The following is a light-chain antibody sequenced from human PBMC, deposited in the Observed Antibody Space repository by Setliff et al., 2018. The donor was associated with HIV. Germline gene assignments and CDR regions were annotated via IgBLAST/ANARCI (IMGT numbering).Light chain of an antibody. CDR3: SSFLSTTTSV. Sequence: QSALTQPASVSGSPGQSITTSCTGTSSDVGGYSYVSWYQQHPGKAPKLLVYEVSNRPSGVSNRFSGSKSGNTASLTISGLQAEDEGDYYCSSFLSTTTSVFGSGTKVTVL. V-gene: IGLV2-14*01. CDR1: SSDVGGYSY. CDR2: EVS. J-gene: IGLJ1*01.